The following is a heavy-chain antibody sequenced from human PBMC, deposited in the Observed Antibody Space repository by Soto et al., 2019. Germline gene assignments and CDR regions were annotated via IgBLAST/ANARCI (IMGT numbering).Heavy chain of an antibody. J-gene: IGHJ4*02. CDR3: ARLSISWYYFDY. CDR1: GGAINNYY. CDR2: IYTSGST. Sequence: QVQLQESGPGLLKPSETLSLTCTVSGGAINNYYWSWIRQPAGEGLEWLGRIYTSGSTNYNPSLKRRLAMSIDKSKNHISLRLTSVTAADTAVYYFARLSISWYYFDYWGPGTLVTVSS. D-gene: IGHD6-13*01. V-gene: IGHV4-4*07.